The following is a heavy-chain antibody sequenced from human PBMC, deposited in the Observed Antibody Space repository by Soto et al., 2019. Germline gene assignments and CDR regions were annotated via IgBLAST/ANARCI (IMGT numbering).Heavy chain of an antibody. J-gene: IGHJ6*02. CDR3: AKEGYSYGYCYYGMDV. V-gene: IGHV3-23*01. CDR1: GFTFSSYA. D-gene: IGHD5-18*01. Sequence: GGSLRLSCAASGFTFSSYAMSWVRQAPGKGLEWVSAISGSGGSTYYADSVKGRFTISRDNSKNTLYLQMNSLRAEDTAVYYCAKEGYSYGYCYYGMDVWGQGATVTVSS. CDR2: ISGSGGST.